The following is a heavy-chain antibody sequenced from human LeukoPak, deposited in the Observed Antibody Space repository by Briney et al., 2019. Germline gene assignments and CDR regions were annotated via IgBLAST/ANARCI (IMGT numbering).Heavy chain of an antibody. V-gene: IGHV3-30-3*01. J-gene: IGHJ4*02. CDR2: ISYDGSNK. CDR1: GFTFSSYA. CDR3: AKDKGAYGSETGFDI. D-gene: IGHD4-17*01. Sequence: GGSLRLSCAASGFTFSSYAMHWVRQAPGKGLEWVAVISYDGSNKYYADSVKGRFTISRDISKITLYLQMNSLRPEDTAVYYCAKDKGAYGSETGFDIWGQGILDTVSS.